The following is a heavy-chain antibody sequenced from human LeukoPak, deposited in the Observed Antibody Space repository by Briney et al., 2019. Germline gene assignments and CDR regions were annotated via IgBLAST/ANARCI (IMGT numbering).Heavy chain of an antibody. Sequence: SETLSLTCTVSGVSISSYYWSWIRQPPGKGLEWIGYIYYSGSTNYNPSLKSRVTISVDTSKNQFSLKLSSVTAADTAVYYCARVADTSGYYYGLEYYFDYWGQGTLVTVSS. D-gene: IGHD3-22*01. CDR1: GVSISSYY. CDR3: ARVADTSGYYYGLEYYFDY. V-gene: IGHV4-59*01. CDR2: IYYSGST. J-gene: IGHJ4*02.